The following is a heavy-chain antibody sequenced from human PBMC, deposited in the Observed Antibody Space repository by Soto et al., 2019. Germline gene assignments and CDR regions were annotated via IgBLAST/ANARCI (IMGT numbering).Heavy chain of an antibody. V-gene: IGHV3-23*04. CDR3: AKWSYLDY. D-gene: IGHD3-3*01. CDR2: ISGSDGKT. J-gene: IGHJ4*02. Sequence: DVRLAESGGGLVQPGGSLRLSCTTSGFSFASFAMTWVRQAPGKGLEWVATISGSDGKTYYADSVNGRFSISRDTSRNTLYLQMNSLRADYTAIYYCAKWSYLDYWGQGTRVTVSS. CDR1: GFSFASFA.